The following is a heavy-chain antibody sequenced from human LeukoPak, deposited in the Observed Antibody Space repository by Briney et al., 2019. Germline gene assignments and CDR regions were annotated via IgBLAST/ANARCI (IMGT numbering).Heavy chain of an antibody. Sequence: MASETLSLTCAVSGGSISSSSYYWGWIRQPPGKGLEWIGSIYYSGSTYYNPSLKSRVTISVDTSKNQFSLKLSSVTAADTAVYYCARWVAAAGGFDYWGQGTLVTVSS. J-gene: IGHJ4*02. CDR3: ARWVAAAGGFDY. D-gene: IGHD6-13*01. CDR1: GGSISSSSYY. CDR2: IYYSGST. V-gene: IGHV4-39*07.